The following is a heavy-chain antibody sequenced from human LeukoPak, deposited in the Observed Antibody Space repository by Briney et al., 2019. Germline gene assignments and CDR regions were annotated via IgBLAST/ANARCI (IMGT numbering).Heavy chain of an antibody. CDR1: GGSFSGYY. CDR3: ARFRITMVRGVNRGFDY. CDR2: INHSGST. Sequence: SETLSLTCAVYGGSFSGYYWSWIRQPPGKGLEWIGEINHSGSTNYNPSLKSRVTISVDTSKNQFSLKLSSVTAADTAVYCCARFRITMVRGVNRGFDYWGQGTLVTVSS. V-gene: IGHV4-34*01. D-gene: IGHD3-10*01. J-gene: IGHJ4*02.